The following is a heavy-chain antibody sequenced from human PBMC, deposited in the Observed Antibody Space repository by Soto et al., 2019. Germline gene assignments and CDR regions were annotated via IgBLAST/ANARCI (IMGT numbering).Heavy chain of an antibody. CDR2: IYYSGST. V-gene: IGHV4-39*01. Sequence: PSETLSLTCTVSGGSISSSSYYWGWIRQPPGKGLEWIGSIYYSGSTYYNPSLKSRVTISVDTSKNQFSLKLSSVTAADTAVYYCARHYYGDSESGGYWGQGTPVTVSS. CDR1: GGSISSSSYY. CDR3: ARHYYGDSESGGY. D-gene: IGHD4-17*01. J-gene: IGHJ4*02.